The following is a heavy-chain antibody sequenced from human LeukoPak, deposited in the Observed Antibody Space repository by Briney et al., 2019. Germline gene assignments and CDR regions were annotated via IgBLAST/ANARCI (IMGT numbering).Heavy chain of an antibody. CDR2: IIPIFGTA. Sequence: EASVKVSCKASGGTFSSYAINWVRQAPGQGLEWMGGIIPIFGTANYAQKFQGRVTITTDESTSTAYMELSSLRSEDTAVYYCASVAVAGTPPRYWGQGTLVTVSS. J-gene: IGHJ4*02. D-gene: IGHD6-19*01. CDR1: GGTFSSYA. CDR3: ASVAVAGTPPRY. V-gene: IGHV1-69*05.